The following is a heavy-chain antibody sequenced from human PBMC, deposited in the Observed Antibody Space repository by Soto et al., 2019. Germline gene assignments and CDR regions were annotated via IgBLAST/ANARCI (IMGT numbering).Heavy chain of an antibody. V-gene: IGHV1-18*01. Sequence: ASVKVSCKASGYTFTSYVISWVRQAPGQGLEWMGWISAYNGNTNYAQKLQGRVTMTTDTSTSTAYMELRSLRSDDTAVYYCARTRGSNVVVVPAAEPLGYYGMDVWGQGTTVTVSS. CDR3: ARTRGSNVVVVPAAEPLGYYGMDV. CDR2: ISAYNGNT. CDR1: GYTFTSYV. D-gene: IGHD2-2*01. J-gene: IGHJ6*02.